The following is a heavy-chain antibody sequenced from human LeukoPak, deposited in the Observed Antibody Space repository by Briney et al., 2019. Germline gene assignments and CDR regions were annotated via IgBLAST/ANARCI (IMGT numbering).Heavy chain of an antibody. CDR3: AKHTYYYESSGTTALFDY. CDR1: GFTFSSDD. V-gene: IGHV3-23*01. CDR2: ISGGGGSK. D-gene: IGHD3-22*01. Sequence: TGGSLRLSCAASGFTFSSDDMSWVRQAPGKGLVWVTGISGGGGSKYYADSVKGRFTTARDNSKNTLYLRMNSLRAEDTAVYYCAKHTYYYESSGTTALFDYWGQGTLVTVSS. J-gene: IGHJ4*02.